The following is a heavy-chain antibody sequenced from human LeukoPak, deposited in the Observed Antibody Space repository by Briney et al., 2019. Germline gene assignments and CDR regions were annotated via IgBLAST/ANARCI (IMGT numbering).Heavy chain of an antibody. J-gene: IGHJ4*02. Sequence: ASVKVSCKASGYTFTGYYMHWVRQAPGQGIEWMGWINPNSGGTNNAQKFQGRVTMNRDTDISTAYMEVSRQRSEDTAVYYCARDQYYYDSSGYKYWGQGTLVTVSS. CDR2: INPNSGGT. CDR3: ARDQYYYDSSGYKY. V-gene: IGHV1-2*02. D-gene: IGHD3-22*01. CDR1: GYTFTGYY.